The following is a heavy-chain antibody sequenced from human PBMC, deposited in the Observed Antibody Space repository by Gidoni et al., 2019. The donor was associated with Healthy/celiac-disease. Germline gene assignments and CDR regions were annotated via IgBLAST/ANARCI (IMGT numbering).Heavy chain of an antibody. CDR2: IRSKAYGGTT. CDR1: GFTFGDYA. J-gene: IGHJ3*02. Sequence: EVQLVESGGGLVQPGRSLRLSCTAAGFTFGDYAMSWFRKAQGKGLEWVGCIRSKAYGGTTEYAASVKGRFTISRDDSKSIAYLQMNSLKTEDTAVYYCTREEDGGTIFGVDNQGPDAFDIWGQGTMVTVSS. D-gene: IGHD3-3*01. V-gene: IGHV3-49*03. CDR3: TREEDGGTIFGVDNQGPDAFDI.